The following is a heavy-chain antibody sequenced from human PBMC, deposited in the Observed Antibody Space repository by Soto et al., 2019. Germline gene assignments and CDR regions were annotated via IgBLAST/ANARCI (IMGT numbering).Heavy chain of an antibody. D-gene: IGHD2-2*01. Sequence: GGSLRLSCAASGFTFSSYAMHWVRQAPGKGLEWVAVISYDGSNKYYADSVKGRFTISRDNSKNTLYLQMNSLRAEDTAVYYCARGGLDIVVVPAPYYYYYGMDVWGQGTTVTVSS. V-gene: IGHV3-30-3*01. CDR2: ISYDGSNK. CDR1: GFTFSSYA. J-gene: IGHJ6*02. CDR3: ARGGLDIVVVPAPYYYYYGMDV.